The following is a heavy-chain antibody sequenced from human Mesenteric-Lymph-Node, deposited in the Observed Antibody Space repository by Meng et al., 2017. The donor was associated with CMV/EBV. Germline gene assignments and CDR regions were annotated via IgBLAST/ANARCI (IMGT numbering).Heavy chain of an antibody. J-gene: IGHJ4*02. D-gene: IGHD5-12*01. CDR1: GFTFSDYY. V-gene: IGHV3-74*01. CDR2: INSDGSST. Sequence: GESLKISCAASGFTFSDYYMSWIRQAPGKGLVWVSRINSDGSSTSYADSVKGRFTISRDNAKNTLYLQMNSLRAEDTAVYYCARDPIVATRTFDYWGQGTLVTVSS. CDR3: ARDPIVATRTFDY.